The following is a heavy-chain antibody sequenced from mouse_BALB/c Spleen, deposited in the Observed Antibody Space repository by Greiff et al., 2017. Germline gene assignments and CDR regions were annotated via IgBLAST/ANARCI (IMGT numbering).Heavy chain of an antibody. CDR3: ARSPGSSYYFDY. CDR1: GYTFTDYA. Sequence: VMLVESGAELVRPGVSVKISCKGSGYTFTDYAMHWVKQSHAKSLEWIGVISTYYGDASYNQKFKGKATMTVDKSSSTAYMELARLTSEDSAIYYCARSPGSSYYFDYWGQGTTLTVSS. CDR2: ISTYYGDA. V-gene: IGHV1S137*01. J-gene: IGHJ2*01.